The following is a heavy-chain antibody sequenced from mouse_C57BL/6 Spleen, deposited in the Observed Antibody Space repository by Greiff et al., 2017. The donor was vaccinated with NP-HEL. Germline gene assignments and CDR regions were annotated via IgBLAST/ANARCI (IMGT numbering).Heavy chain of an antibody. CDR1: GYTFTDYE. V-gene: IGHV1-15*01. D-gene: IGHD2-3*01. J-gene: IGHJ2*01. CDR2: IDPETGGT. Sequence: QVQLQQSGAELVRPGASVTLSCKASGYTFTDYEMHWVKQTPVHGLEWIGAIDPETGGTAYNQKFKGKAILTADKSSSTAYMELRSLTSEDSAVYYCTRREGLLPFDYWGQGTTLTVSS. CDR3: TRREGLLPFDY.